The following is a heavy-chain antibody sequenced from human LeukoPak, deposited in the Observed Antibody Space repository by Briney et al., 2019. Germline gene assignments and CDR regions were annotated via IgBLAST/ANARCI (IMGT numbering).Heavy chain of an antibody. CDR2: ISIYNGQT. V-gene: IGHV1-18*01. J-gene: IGHJ5*02. D-gene: IGHD2-21*02. Sequence: ASVKVPCKASGYRFTSYGIGWVRQAPGQGLEWVGWISIYNGQTYYAQSLQDRVTMTADTSTNTVYMELRSLKTEDTAVYYCARACHLVVVTAEGAFLDPWGQGTLVTISS. CDR3: ARACHLVVVTAEGAFLDP. CDR1: GYRFTSYG.